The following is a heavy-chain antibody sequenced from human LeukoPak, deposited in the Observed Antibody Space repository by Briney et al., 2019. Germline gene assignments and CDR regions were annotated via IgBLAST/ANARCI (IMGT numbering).Heavy chain of an antibody. Sequence: GGSLRLSCAASGIIFNDYWMKWVRQAPGKGLEWVANINQDGSVIHYVDSVKGRFTTSRDNARHSVYLQMNSLRVEDTAVYYGTTLPHKDSRGYHDYWGQGILVTVSS. CDR3: TTLPHKDSRGYHDY. D-gene: IGHD3-22*01. CDR2: INQDGSVI. J-gene: IGHJ4*02. V-gene: IGHV3-7*01. CDR1: GIIFNDYW.